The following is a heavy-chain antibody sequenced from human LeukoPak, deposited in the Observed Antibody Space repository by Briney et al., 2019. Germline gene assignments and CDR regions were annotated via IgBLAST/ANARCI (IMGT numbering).Heavy chain of an antibody. V-gene: IGHV1-2*02. Sequence: ASVKVSCKASGYTFTGYYMHWVRQAPGQALEWMRWINPNSGGTNYAQKFQGRVTMTRDTSISTAYMELSRLRSDDTAVYYCARPNYYDSSGYPYWGQGTLVTVSS. CDR2: INPNSGGT. J-gene: IGHJ4*02. CDR3: ARPNYYDSSGYPY. CDR1: GYTFTGYY. D-gene: IGHD3-22*01.